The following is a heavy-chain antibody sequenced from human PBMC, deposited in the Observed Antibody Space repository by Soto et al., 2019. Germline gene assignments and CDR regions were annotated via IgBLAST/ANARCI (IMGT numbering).Heavy chain of an antibody. D-gene: IGHD3-16*01. CDR2: ITAASGDT. CDR1: GFTXXXXX. CDR3: AKGSANGSPYYFDF. Sequence: GGSLRLSCAASGFTXXXXXXXXXXXXXGKGLEWVSAITAASGDTYHADSVRGRFTISRDNTKNTLLLEMTRLSADDTAVYYCAKGSANGSPYYFDFWGQGTVVTVSS. V-gene: IGHV3-23*01. J-gene: IGHJ4*02.